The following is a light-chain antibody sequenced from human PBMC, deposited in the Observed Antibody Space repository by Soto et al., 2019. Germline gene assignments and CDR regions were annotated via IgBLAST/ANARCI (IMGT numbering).Light chain of an antibody. J-gene: IGKJ1*01. CDR3: QQYGSSGT. CDR2: GAS. CDR1: QSVSNNY. Sequence: IVLTQSPGTQSLSPGERATLSCRASQSVSNNYLAWYQQKPGQAPRLLIYGASNRATGIPDRFSGSGSGTDFTLTISRLEPEDFAVYYCQQYGSSGTFGQGTKVDIK. V-gene: IGKV3-20*01.